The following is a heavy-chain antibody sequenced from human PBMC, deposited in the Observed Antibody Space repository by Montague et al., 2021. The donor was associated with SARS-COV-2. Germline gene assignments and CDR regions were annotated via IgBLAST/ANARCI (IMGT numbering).Heavy chain of an antibody. CDR2: IYSGGSA. D-gene: IGHD5-24*01. CDR1: GGSISGHY. CDR3: ARGGFSVGMATSYYLDS. V-gene: IGHV4-59*11. Sequence: SETRSLTCAVPGGSISGHYWAWIRQPPEKGLEWIGHIYSGGSAYXNPSLKSRVTLSVGPSKNQFSLKMSSVAAADTAKYYCARGGFSVGMATSYYLDSWGQGALVTVSS. J-gene: IGHJ4*02.